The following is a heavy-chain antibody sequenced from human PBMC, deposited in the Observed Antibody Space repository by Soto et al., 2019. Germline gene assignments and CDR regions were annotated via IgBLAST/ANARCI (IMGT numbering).Heavy chain of an antibody. CDR1: GGTFSSYD. J-gene: IGHJ4*02. Sequence: ASVKVSCKASGGTFSSYDINWVRQATGQGLEWMGWMNPNSGNTGYAQKFQGRVTMTRNTSISTAYMELSSLRSEDTAVYYCARYSGYDQPFDYWGQGTLVTVSS. CDR2: MNPNSGNT. D-gene: IGHD5-12*01. CDR3: ARYSGYDQPFDY. V-gene: IGHV1-8*01.